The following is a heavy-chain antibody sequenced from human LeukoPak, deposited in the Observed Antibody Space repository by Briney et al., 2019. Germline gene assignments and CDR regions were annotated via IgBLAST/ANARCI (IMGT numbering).Heavy chain of an antibody. CDR1: GFIFSNYW. V-gene: IGHV3-23*01. CDR2: ISGSGGST. J-gene: IGHJ4*02. D-gene: IGHD6-19*01. Sequence: PGGSLRLSCAASGFIFSNYWMHWVRQAPGKGLEWVSAISGSGGSTYYADSVKGRFTISRDNSKNTLYLQMNSLRAEDTAVYYCAKGKYSSGWYYWGQGTLVTVSS. CDR3: AKGKYSSGWYY.